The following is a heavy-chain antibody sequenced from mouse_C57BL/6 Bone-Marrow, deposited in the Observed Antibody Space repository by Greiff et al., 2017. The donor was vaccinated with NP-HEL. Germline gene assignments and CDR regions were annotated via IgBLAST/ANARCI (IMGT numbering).Heavy chain of an antibody. V-gene: IGHV1-54*01. D-gene: IGHD2-5*01. CDR1: GYAFTNYL. CDR3: ARRTIVTCFDY. CDR2: INPGSGGT. Sequence: QVQLQQSGAELVRPGTSVKVSCKASGYAFTNYLIEWVKQRPGQGLEWIGVINPGSGGTNYNEKFKGKATLTADKSSSTAYMQLSSLTSEDSAVYFCARRTIVTCFDYWGQGTTLTVSS. J-gene: IGHJ2*01.